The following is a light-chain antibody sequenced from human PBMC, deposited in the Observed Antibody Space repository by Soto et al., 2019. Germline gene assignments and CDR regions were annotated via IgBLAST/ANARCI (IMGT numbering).Light chain of an antibody. CDR2: GAS. V-gene: IGKV3-20*01. CDR3: QQYCGSPYP. Sequence: EIVLTQSPGTLSLSPGERATLSCRASQSVSSSYLAWYQQKPGQAPRLLIYGASSRATGIPDRFSGSGSGTDFTLTISRLEPADFAVYYCQQYCGSPYPFGQGTKLEIK. J-gene: IGKJ2*01. CDR1: QSVSSSY.